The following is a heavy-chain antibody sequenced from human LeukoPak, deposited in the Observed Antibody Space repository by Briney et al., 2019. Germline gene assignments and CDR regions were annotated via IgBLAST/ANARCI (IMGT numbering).Heavy chain of an antibody. D-gene: IGHD5-18*01. J-gene: IGHJ3*02. CDR3: AREKYSYGHPDAFDI. CDR2: ISSSSSTI. CDR1: GFTFNSYG. V-gene: IGHV3-48*01. Sequence: GGSLRLSCAASGFTFNSYGMNWVRQAPGKGLEWVSYISSSSSTIYYADSVKGRFTISRDNAKNSLYLQMNSLRAEDTAVYYCAREKYSYGHPDAFDIWGQGTMVTVSS.